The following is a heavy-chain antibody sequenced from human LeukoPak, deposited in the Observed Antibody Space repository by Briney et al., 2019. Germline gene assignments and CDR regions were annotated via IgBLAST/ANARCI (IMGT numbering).Heavy chain of an antibody. CDR1: GFTFDNYA. CDR2: ISWNSASI. J-gene: IGHJ4*02. Sequence: PGGSLRLSCAASGFTFDNYAMHWVRQAPGKGLEWVSGISWNSASIGYADSVKGRFTISRDNAKNSLYLQMNSLRAEDTAVYYCARTIGYGSGNDQAGGWGQGTLVTVSS. D-gene: IGHD3-10*01. V-gene: IGHV3-9*01. CDR3: ARTIGYGSGNDQAGG.